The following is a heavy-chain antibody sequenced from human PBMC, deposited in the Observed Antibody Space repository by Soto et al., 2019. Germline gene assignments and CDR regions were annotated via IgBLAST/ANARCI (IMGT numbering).Heavy chain of an antibody. CDR2: IDPSDSYT. V-gene: IGHV5-10-1*01. J-gene: IGHJ5*02. CDR3: AIEGYYYDSSGYYRETWFDP. D-gene: IGHD3-22*01. CDR1: GYSFTNYW. Sequence: GESLKISCKGSGYSFTNYWISWVRQMPGKGLEWMGRIDPSDSYTNYSPSFQGHVTISADKSISTAYLQWSSLKASDTAMYYCAIEGYYYDSSGYYRETWFDPWGQGTLVTVSS.